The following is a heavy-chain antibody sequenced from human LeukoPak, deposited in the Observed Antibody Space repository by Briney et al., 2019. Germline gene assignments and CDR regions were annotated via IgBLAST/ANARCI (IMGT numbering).Heavy chain of an antibody. CDR1: GFTFSAYP. D-gene: IGHD2-2*02. CDR3: ARGGDIVVVPAAIQSGFWFDP. V-gene: IGHV3-21*01. CDR2: ISSSSSYI. J-gene: IGHJ5*02. Sequence: GSLRLSSAASGFTFSAYPINWVRQAPGKGLEWVSSISSSSSYIYYADSVKGRFTISRDNAKNSLYLQMNSLRAEDTAVYYCARGGDIVVVPAAIQSGFWFDPWGQGTLVTVSS.